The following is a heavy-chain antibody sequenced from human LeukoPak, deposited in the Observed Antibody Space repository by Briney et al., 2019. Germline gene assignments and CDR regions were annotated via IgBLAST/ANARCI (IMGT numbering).Heavy chain of an antibody. Sequence: PSETLSLTCAVYGGSFSGYHWSWIRQPPGKGLEWIGEINHSGSTNYNPSLKSRVTISVDTSKNQFSLKLSSVTAADTAVYYCARVSDVWGSYRTPGYFDYWGQGTLVTVSS. CDR1: GGSFSGYH. V-gene: IGHV4-34*01. D-gene: IGHD3-16*02. J-gene: IGHJ4*02. CDR2: INHSGST. CDR3: ARVSDVWGSYRTPGYFDY.